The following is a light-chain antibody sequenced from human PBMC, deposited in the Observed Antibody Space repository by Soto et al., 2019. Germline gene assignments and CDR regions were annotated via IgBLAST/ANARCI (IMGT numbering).Light chain of an antibody. V-gene: IGKV2-28*01. CDR3: MQALQTPRT. Sequence: DIVMTQSPLSLPVTPGEPASISCRSSQSLLHGNGYNYLDWYLQKPGQSQQLLIYLGSNRASGVPDRFSGSGSGTDFTLKISKVEAEDVGVYYCMQALQTPRTFGQGTKVEIK. CDR1: QSLLHGNGYNY. CDR2: LGS. J-gene: IGKJ1*01.